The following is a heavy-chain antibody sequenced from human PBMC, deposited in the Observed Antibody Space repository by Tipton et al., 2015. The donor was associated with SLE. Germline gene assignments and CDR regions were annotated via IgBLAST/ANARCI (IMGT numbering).Heavy chain of an antibody. J-gene: IGHJ3*02. CDR3: VKLVASGSYPDAFDI. Sequence: SLRLSCAASGFTFSSYGMHWVRQAPGKGLEWVAVIWYDGSNKYYADSVKGRFTISRDNSKNTLYLQMNSLRAEDTAVYYCVKLVASGSYPDAFDIWSQGTMVTVSS. D-gene: IGHD1-26*01. CDR2: IWYDGSNK. V-gene: IGHV3-33*06. CDR1: GFTFSSYG.